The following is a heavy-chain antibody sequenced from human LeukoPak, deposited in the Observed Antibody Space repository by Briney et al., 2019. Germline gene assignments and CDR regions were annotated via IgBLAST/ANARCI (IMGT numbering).Heavy chain of an antibody. CDR3: ARGLTPYCSGGSCYSTMFDY. J-gene: IGHJ4*02. CDR2: FYPGDSDT. V-gene: IGHV5-51*01. CDR1: GYTFSNSW. D-gene: IGHD2-15*01. Sequence: GESLKTSCKGSGYTFSNSWIGWVRQLPGKGLDWMGIFYPGDSDTSYSPSFQGQVTISADKSISTAYLQWSSLKASDTAMYYCARGLTPYCSGGSCYSTMFDYWGQGTLVTVSS.